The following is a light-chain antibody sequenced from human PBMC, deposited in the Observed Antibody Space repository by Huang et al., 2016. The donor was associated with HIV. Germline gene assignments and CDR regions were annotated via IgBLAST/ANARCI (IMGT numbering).Light chain of an antibody. CDR3: QQRSNWPRT. Sequence: EIVLTQSPATLSLSPGESATLSCRASQSVSSYLAWYQQKPGQAPRLLIYDASNRATGIPARFSGSGSGTDFTLTISSLEPEDFAVYHCQQRSNWPRTFGQGTKVEIK. CDR2: DAS. CDR1: QSVSSY. J-gene: IGKJ1*01. V-gene: IGKV3-11*01.